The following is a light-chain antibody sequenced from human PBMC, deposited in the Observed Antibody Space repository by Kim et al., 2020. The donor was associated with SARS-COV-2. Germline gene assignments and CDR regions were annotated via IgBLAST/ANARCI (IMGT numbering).Light chain of an antibody. CDR3: QQRSDWPPIT. CDR1: QSVSDY. J-gene: IGKJ5*01. CDR2: DAS. V-gene: IGKV3-11*01. Sequence: EIVLTQSPATLSLSPGERATLSCRASQSVSDYLAWYQQKPGQAPRLLIYDASNRATGIPARFSGSGSGTDFTLTISSLEPEDFAVYYCQQRSDWPPITFGQWTRLEIK.